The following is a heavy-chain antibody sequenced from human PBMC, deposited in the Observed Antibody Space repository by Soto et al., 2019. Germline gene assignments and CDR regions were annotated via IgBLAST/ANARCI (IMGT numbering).Heavy chain of an antibody. CDR2: IKQDGSEK. CDR1: GFTFSSYW. V-gene: IGHV3-7*01. D-gene: IGHD6-6*01. CDR3: ARSMEARLNWFDP. J-gene: IGHJ5*02. Sequence: EVQLVESGGGLVQPGGSLRLSCAASGFTFSSYWMSWVRQAPGKGLEWVANIKQDGSEKYYVDSVKGRFTISRDNAKNSLYLQMNSLRAEDSAVYYCARSMEARLNWFDPWGQGTLVTVSS.